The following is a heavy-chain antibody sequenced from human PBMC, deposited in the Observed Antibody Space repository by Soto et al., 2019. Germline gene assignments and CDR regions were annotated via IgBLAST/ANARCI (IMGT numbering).Heavy chain of an antibody. CDR3: ARKDYYDYMDV. J-gene: IGHJ6*03. CDR1: GLTFSSYT. CDR2: ISIGSGYI. Sequence: EVQLVESGGGLVKPGGSLRLSCAASGLTFSSYTMNWVRQAPGKGLELVSSISIGSGYIYYADSVKGRFTISRDNAKNSLYLQMSGLRAEDTAVYYCARKDYYDYMDVWGKGTTVTVSS. V-gene: IGHV3-21*01.